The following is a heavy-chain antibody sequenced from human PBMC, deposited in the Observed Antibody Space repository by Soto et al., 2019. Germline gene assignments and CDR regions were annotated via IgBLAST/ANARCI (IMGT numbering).Heavy chain of an antibody. CDR3: ARGSGGITMVRGVIRN. D-gene: IGHD3-10*01. CDR1: GGSFSGYY. V-gene: IGHV4-34*01. Sequence: SETLSLTCAVYGGSFSGYYWSWIRQPPGKGLEWIGEINHSGSTNYNPSLKSRVTISVDTSKNQFSLKLSSVTAADTAVYYCARGSGGITMVRGVIRNWGQGTLVTVSS. CDR2: INHSGST. J-gene: IGHJ4*02.